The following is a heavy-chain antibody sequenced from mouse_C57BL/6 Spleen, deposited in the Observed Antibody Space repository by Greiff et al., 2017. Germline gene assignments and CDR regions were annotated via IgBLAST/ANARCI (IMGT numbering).Heavy chain of an antibody. J-gene: IGHJ1*03. D-gene: IGHD2-3*01. CDR3: VKIPYDGYYDWDFDV. V-gene: IGHV7-4*01. CDR1: GFTFTDYY. CDR2: IRNKANGYTT. Sequence: DVKLVESGGGLVQPGASLRLSCAASGFTFTDYYMRWVRQPPGKAHEWLALIRNKANGYTTEYSSYVKGRFTVSRDNSQNILYLQMDTLRAEDSATYYCVKIPYDGYYDWDFDVWGTGTTVTVSS.